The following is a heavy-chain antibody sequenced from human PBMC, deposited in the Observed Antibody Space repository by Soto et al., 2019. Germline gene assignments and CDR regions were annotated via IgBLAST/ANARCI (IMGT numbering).Heavy chain of an antibody. CDR2: INPNSGGT. J-gene: IGHJ5*02. V-gene: IGHV1-2*02. Sequence: GASVKVSCKASGYTFTGYYMHWVRQAPGQGLEWMGWINPNSGGTNYAQKFQGRVTMTRDTSISTAYMEPSRLRSDDTAVYYCATKGGYDFLGFDPWGQGTLVTVSS. D-gene: IGHD5-12*01. CDR3: ATKGGYDFLGFDP. CDR1: GYTFTGYY.